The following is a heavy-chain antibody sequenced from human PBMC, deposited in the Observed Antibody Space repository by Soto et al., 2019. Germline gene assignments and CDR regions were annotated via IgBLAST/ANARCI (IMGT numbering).Heavy chain of an antibody. D-gene: IGHD1-1*01. CDR3: VRDGTKTLRDWFDP. J-gene: IGHJ5*02. Sequence: SETLSLTCTVSGASISGFYWSWIRKSAGKGLEWIGRIYATGTTDYNPSLKSRVMMSVDTSKKQFSLKLRSVTAADTAVDYCVRDGTKTLRDWFDPWGQGISVTVSS. CDR2: IYATGTT. V-gene: IGHV4-4*07. CDR1: GASISGFY.